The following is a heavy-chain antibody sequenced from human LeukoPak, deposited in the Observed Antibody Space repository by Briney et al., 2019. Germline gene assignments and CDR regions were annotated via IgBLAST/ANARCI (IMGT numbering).Heavy chain of an antibody. CDR2: IYYSGST. J-gene: IGHJ4*02. D-gene: IGHD5-18*01. CDR3: ARGGYSYGPRFDY. Sequence: SETLSLTCTVSGGSISSYYWSWIRQPPGKGLEWIGYIYYSGSTNYNPSLKSRVTISVDTSKDQFSLKLSSVTAADTVVYYCARGGYSYGPRFDYWGQGTLVTVSS. CDR1: GGSISSYY. V-gene: IGHV4-59*01.